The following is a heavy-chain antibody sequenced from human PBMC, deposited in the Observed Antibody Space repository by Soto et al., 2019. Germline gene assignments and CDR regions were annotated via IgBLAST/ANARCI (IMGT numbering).Heavy chain of an antibody. CDR1: GYTFTTYD. CDR2: ISTFNGDT. D-gene: IGHD2-8*01. Sequence: QVQLVQSGPEVKKPGASVKVSCETSGYTFTTYDITWVRQAPGQGLEWMGWISTFNGDTKYEEKLQDRVTMTTDTFTATAYMELRSLGSDDTAVYYCERGYCADDICYYFDFWGQGTLVTVSS. CDR3: ERGYCADDICYYFDF. J-gene: IGHJ4*02. V-gene: IGHV1-18*01.